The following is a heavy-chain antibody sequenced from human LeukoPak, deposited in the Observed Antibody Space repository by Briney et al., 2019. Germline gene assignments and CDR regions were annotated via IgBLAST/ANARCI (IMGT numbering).Heavy chain of an antibody. CDR1: GGTFSSYA. CDR2: IIPILGIA. D-gene: IGHD3-9*01. CDR3: AREPSGYFDWLGWDY. V-gene: IGHV1-69*04. Sequence: GASVKVSCKASGGTFSSYAISWVRQAPGQGLEWMGRIIPILGIANYAQKFQGRVTITADKSTSTAYMELSSLRSEDTAVYYCAREPSGYFDWLGWDYSGQGTLVTVSS. J-gene: IGHJ4*02.